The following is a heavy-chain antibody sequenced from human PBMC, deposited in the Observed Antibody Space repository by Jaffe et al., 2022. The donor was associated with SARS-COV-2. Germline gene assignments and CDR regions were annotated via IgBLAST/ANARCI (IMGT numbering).Heavy chain of an antibody. CDR1: GGTFSSYT. J-gene: IGHJ4*02. D-gene: IGHD1-26*01. CDR2: IIPILGIA. V-gene: IGHV1-69*08. Sequence: QVQLVQSGAEVKKPGSSVKVSCKASGGTFSSYTISWVRQAPGQGLEWMGRIIPILGIANYAQKFQGRVTITADKSTSTAYMELSSLRSEDTAVYYCARDKVGAPSFDYWGQGTLVTVSS. CDR3: ARDKVGAPSFDY.